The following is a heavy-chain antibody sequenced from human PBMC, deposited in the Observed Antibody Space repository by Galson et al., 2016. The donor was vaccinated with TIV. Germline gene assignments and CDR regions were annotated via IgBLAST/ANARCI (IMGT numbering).Heavy chain of an antibody. D-gene: IGHD3-22*01. Sequence: PALVKPTQTLTLTCTFSGFSLSDSGMCVTWIRQPPGKALEWLGRIDWDDDIYYTYRTSLKTRLTISKDTSKNQVVLTLANADPVDTATYYCARISSYYDNSGHYIPRNFDYWGQGTLVTVSS. CDR1: GFSLSDSGMC. CDR2: IDWDDDI. CDR3: ARISSYYDNSGHYIPRNFDY. J-gene: IGHJ4*02. V-gene: IGHV2-70*11.